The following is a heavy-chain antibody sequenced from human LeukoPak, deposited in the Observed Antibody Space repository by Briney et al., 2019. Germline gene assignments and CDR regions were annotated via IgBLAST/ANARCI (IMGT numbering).Heavy chain of an antibody. D-gene: IGHD2-2*01. Sequence: PGGSLRLSCAASGFTFSSYDMHWVRQATGKGLEWVSAIGTAGATYYPGSVKGRFTISRENAKNSLYLQMNSLRAGDTAVYYCARGDCSSTSCPPDYWGQGTLVTVSS. CDR3: ARGDCSSTSCPPDY. CDR1: GFTFSSYD. J-gene: IGHJ4*02. V-gene: IGHV3-13*01. CDR2: IGTAGAT.